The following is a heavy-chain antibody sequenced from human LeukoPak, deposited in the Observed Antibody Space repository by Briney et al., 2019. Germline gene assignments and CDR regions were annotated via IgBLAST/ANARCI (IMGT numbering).Heavy chain of an antibody. CDR3: ARDVGAGATSPKPFDY. CDR1: GFTFSSYW. Sequence: GGSLRHSCAASGFTFSSYWMGLGRQAPGKGPELVANIKQDGSEKYYVDSVKGRFTISRDNAKISLYLQMNSLRAEDTAVYCCARDVGAGATSPKPFDYWGQGTLVSVSS. CDR2: IKQDGSEK. J-gene: IGHJ4*02. D-gene: IGHD1-26*01. V-gene: IGHV3-7*01.